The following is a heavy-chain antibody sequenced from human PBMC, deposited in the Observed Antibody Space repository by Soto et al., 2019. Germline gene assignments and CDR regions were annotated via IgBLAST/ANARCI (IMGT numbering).Heavy chain of an antibody. CDR3: VKSRGGNNFDFFD. CDR1: GYTFTSFP. V-gene: IGHV1-3*01. CDR2: INAGNGDT. Sequence: ASVKVSCKASGYTFTSFPIHWVRQAPGQRLEWMGWINAGNGDTKYSQKFQGRVTVTRDTSASTAYMELSSLSADDTAVYYCVKSRGGNNFDFFDWGQGALVTVSS. J-gene: IGHJ4*02. D-gene: IGHD5-12*01.